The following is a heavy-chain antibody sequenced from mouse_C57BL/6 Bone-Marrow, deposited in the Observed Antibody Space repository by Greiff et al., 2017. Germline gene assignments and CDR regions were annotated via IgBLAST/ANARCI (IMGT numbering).Heavy chain of an antibody. CDR2: ISDGGSYT. CDR1: GFTFSSYA. Sequence: EVQLVESGGGLVKPGGSLKLSCAASGFTFSSYAMSWVRQTPEKRLEWVATISDGGSYTYYPDNVKGRFTISRDNATNNLYLQMSHLKSEDTAMYYCARDPLSNDYDLAWFAYWGQGTLVTVSA. J-gene: IGHJ3*01. D-gene: IGHD2-4*01. CDR3: ARDPLSNDYDLAWFAY. V-gene: IGHV5-4*01.